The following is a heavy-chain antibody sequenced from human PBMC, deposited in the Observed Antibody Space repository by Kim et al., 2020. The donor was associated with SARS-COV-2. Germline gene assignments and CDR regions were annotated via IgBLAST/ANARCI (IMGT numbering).Heavy chain of an antibody. V-gene: IGHV3-43D*03. J-gene: IGHJ3*02. D-gene: IGHD3-22*01. CDR3: AKDRGVVITSGAFDI. Sequence: GGSLRLSCAASGFTFDDYAMHWVRQAPGKGLEWVSLISWDGGSTYYADSVKGRFTISRDNSKNSLYLQMNSLRAEDTALYYCAKDRGVVITSGAFDIWGQGTMVTVSS. CDR2: ISWDGGST. CDR1: GFTFDDYA.